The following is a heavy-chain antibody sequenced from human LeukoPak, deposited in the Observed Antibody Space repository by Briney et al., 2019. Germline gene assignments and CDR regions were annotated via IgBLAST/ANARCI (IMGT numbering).Heavy chain of an antibody. CDR1: GYTFTGYY. V-gene: IGHV1-2*02. D-gene: IGHD3-16*02. Sequence: ASVKVSCKASGYTFTGYYMHWVRQAPGQGLEWMGWINPNSGGTNYAQKLQGRVTMTRDTSISTAYMELSRLRSDDTAEYYCARVVDDYDYVWGSYRYGVSPGKYFDYWGQGTLVTVSS. CDR3: ARVVDDYDYVWGSYRYGVSPGKYFDY. CDR2: INPNSGGT. J-gene: IGHJ4*02.